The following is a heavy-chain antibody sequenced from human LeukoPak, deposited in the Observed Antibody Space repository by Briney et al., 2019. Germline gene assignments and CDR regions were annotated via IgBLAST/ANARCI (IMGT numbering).Heavy chain of an antibody. Sequence: GGSLRLSCAASGFTFSSYAMSWVRQAPGKGLEWVSAISGSGGSTYYADSVKGRFTISRDNSKNTLYPQMNSLRAEDTAVYYCAKKRAWSSSSPTYFDYWGQGTLVTVSS. D-gene: IGHD6-6*01. CDR2: ISGSGGST. CDR1: GFTFSSYA. V-gene: IGHV3-23*01. CDR3: AKKRAWSSSSPTYFDY. J-gene: IGHJ4*02.